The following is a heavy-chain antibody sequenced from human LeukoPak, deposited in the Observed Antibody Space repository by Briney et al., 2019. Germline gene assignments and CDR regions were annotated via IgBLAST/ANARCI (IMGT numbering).Heavy chain of an antibody. D-gene: IGHD6-6*01. V-gene: IGHV1-18*01. J-gene: IGHJ5*02. Sequence: ASVKVSCKASGYSFINYGISWVRQARGQGLEWMGWISGDNVNTYYAQKFLGRVIMTTETSTTTAYMELRSLRPDDTAVYYCVRDWEWKAARNLFDPWGQGTRVTVSS. CDR1: GYSFINYG. CDR2: ISGDNVNT. CDR3: VRDWEWKAARNLFDP.